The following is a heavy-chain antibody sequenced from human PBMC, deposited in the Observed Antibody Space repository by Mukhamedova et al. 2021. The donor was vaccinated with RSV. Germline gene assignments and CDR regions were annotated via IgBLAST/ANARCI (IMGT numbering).Heavy chain of an antibody. CDR3: ATLTPPGYSSSWYGSFDP. CDR2: IYYSGST. J-gene: IGHJ5*02. V-gene: IGHV4-39*01. D-gene: IGHD6-13*01. Sequence: GSIYYSGSTYYNPSLKSRFTISVDTSKNQFSLKLSSVTAADTAVYYCATLTPPGYSSSWYGSFDPWGQGTLVTVSS.